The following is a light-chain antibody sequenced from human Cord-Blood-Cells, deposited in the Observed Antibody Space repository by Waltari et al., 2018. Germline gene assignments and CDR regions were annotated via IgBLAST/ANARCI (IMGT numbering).Light chain of an antibody. CDR1: QSISSY. J-gene: IGKJ3*01. CDR3: QQSYSTPFT. CDR2: AAS. Sequence: DIQMTQSPSSLSASVGDRVTINCRASQSISSYLNWYQQKPGKAPKLLIYAASSLQSGVPSRVRGSGSGTDFTLTISSLQPEDFATYYCQQSYSTPFTFGPGTKVDSK. V-gene: IGKV1-39*01.